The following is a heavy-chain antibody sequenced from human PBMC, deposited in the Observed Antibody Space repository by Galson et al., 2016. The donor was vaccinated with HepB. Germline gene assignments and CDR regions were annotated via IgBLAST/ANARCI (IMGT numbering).Heavy chain of an antibody. CDR1: GFTFSDYY. D-gene: IGHD3-10*01. Sequence: SLRLSCAASGFTFSDYYMSWVRQPPGKGLEYIAYIDSSRTITYYADSVKGRFTISRDNTKNSLYLQMYNLRAEDTAVYYCVRPNYYDSGSYSAWGQGTLVTVSS. J-gene: IGHJ5*02. CDR3: VRPNYYDSGSYSA. CDR2: IDSSRTIT. V-gene: IGHV3-11*04.